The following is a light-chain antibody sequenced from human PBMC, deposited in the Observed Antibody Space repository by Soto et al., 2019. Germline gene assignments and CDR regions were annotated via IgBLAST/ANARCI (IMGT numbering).Light chain of an antibody. CDR3: QQYHSWPA. CDR1: QRVFSS. V-gene: IGKV3-15*01. J-gene: IGKJ4*02. Sequence: EIVMTQSPATLSVSLGERVTLSCRASQRVFSSLAWYQQKPGQAPRLLIYGAATRPIGIPARFSGSGSGTEFPLTISSLPSEDSAVYYCQQYHSWPAFGRGTRVEIK. CDR2: GAA.